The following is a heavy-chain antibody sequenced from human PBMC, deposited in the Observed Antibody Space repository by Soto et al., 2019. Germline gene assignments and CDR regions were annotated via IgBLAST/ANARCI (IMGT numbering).Heavy chain of an antibody. V-gene: IGHV3-30*18. CDR3: AKSSMCSRGPLDA. Sequence: PGGSLRLSCAASGFTFSSYGMHWVRQAPGKGLEWVAVISYDGSNKYYADSVKGRFTISRDNSKNTLYLQMNSLRAEDTAVYYCAKSSMCSRGPLDAWGQGT. J-gene: IGHJ5*02. D-gene: IGHD6-19*01. CDR2: ISYDGSNK. CDR1: GFTFSSYG.